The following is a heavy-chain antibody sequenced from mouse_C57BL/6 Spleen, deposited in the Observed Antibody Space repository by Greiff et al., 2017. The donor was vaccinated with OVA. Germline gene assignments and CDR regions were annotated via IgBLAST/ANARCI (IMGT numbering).Heavy chain of an antibody. D-gene: IGHD2-14*01. CDR3: ARVGYGGYYYAMDY. CDR1: GYTFTSYW. V-gene: IGHV1-50*01. CDR2: IDPSDSYT. J-gene: IGHJ4*01. Sequence: QVQLQQPGAELVKPGASVKLSCKASGYTFTSYWMQWVKQRPGQGLEWIGEIDPSDSYTNYNQKFKGKATLTVDTSSSTAYMQLSSLTSEDSAVYYCARVGYGGYYYAMDYWGQGTSVTVSS.